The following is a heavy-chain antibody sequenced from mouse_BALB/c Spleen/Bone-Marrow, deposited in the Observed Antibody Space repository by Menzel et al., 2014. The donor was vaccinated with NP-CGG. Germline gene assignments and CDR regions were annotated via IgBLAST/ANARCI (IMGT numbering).Heavy chain of an antibody. J-gene: IGHJ4*01. D-gene: IGHD2-4*01. Sequence: QVQLKDSGPGLVAPSQSLSITCTVSGFSLTGYGVSWVRQPPGKGLEWLGMIWGDGSTDYNSALKSRLSISKDSSKSQVFLKMNSLQTDDTARYYCARDSFLITRALDYWGQGTSVTVSS. CDR2: IWGDGST. V-gene: IGHV2-6-7*01. CDR1: GFSLTGYG. CDR3: ARDSFLITRALDY.